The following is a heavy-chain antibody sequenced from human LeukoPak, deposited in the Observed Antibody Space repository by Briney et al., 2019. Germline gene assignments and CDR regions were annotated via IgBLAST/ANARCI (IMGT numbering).Heavy chain of an antibody. V-gene: IGHV3-23*01. CDR2: ISVSGGST. D-gene: IGHD4-17*01. J-gene: IGHJ4*02. CDR1: GFTFTNYA. CDR3: ARDTYGDGFDY. Sequence: RGSLRLSCAASGFTFTNYAMTWVRQAPGKGLEWVSGISVSGGSTYYADSVKGRFIISRDTSKNTLYLQMNSLRAEDTAVYYCARDTYGDGFDYWGQGTLVTVSS.